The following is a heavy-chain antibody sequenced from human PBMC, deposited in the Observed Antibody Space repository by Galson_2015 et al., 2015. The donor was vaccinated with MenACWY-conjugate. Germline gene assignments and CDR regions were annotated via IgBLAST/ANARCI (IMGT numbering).Heavy chain of an antibody. CDR1: EFTFRSHA. D-gene: IGHD2-2*01. V-gene: IGHV3-30*04. CDR2: ISYDRTKK. CDR3: ARGDCTSPICYALVVCFSD. Sequence: SLRLSCAASEFTFRSHAIHWVRQAPGKGLEWVAVISYDRTKKYYAASVKGRFTISRDVSEKTVYLQMNSLRGDDTAVYYCARGDCTSPICYALVVCFSDWGQGTLVTVSP. J-gene: IGHJ4*02.